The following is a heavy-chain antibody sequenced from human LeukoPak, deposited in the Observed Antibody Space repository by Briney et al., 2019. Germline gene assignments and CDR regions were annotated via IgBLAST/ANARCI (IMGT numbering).Heavy chain of an antibody. D-gene: IGHD6-13*01. CDR3: TRVQGGTYSTFDI. J-gene: IGHJ3*02. CDR1: GFSVSRAW. V-gene: IGHV3-15*01. Sequence: PGGSLRLSCAASGFSVSRAWLSWVRQAPGKGLEWVGRIKTKRDGGTIDYAAPVKGRFTISGDESKDTVYLEMNELKTEDAAVYYCTRVQGGTYSTFDIWGQGTVVTVSS. CDR2: IKTKRDGGTI.